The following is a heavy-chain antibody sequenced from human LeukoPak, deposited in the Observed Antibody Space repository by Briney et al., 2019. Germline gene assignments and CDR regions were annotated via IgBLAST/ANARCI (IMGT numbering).Heavy chain of an antibody. J-gene: IGHJ5*02. Sequence: RTSETLSLTCTVSGGSVSTTNYSWDWIRQPPGQGLEWIGSISYSGSTNYNPSLKSRVTISVDTSKNQFSLKLSSVTAADTAVYYCARVKKAAAFNWFDPWGQGTLVTVSS. CDR2: ISYSGST. CDR3: ARVKKAAAFNWFDP. CDR1: GGSVSTTNYS. V-gene: IGHV4-39*07. D-gene: IGHD6-13*01.